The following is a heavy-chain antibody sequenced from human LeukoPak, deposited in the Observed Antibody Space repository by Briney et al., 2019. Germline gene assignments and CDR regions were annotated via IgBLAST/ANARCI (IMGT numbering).Heavy chain of an antibody. V-gene: IGHV3-21*01. CDR2: ISSSSSYI. D-gene: IGHD3-22*01. Sequence: GGSLRLSCAASGFTFSSYSMNWVRQAPGKGLEWVSSISSSSSYIYYADSVKGRFTISRDNAKNSLYLQMNSLRAEDTAVYYCARDDMRITMIVVVIPFDYWGQGTLVTVSS. CDR1: GFTFSSYS. CDR3: ARDDMRITMIVVVIPFDY. J-gene: IGHJ4*02.